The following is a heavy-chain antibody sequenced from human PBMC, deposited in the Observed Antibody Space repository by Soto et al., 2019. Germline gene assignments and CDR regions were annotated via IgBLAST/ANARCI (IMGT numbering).Heavy chain of an antibody. V-gene: IGHV4-31*01. CDR2: IYHSGST. CDR3: VRDGAGAYGLGWFVP. CDR1: GDSISRGGYY. D-gene: IGHD2-21*01. Sequence: QVQLQESGPGLVKPSQTLSLSCTVSGDSISRGGYYWNWIRQHPRKGLEWIGYIYHSGSTNYNPSLKILITISVDTSKNLLVLEVPNVAAAYTAGCYSVRDGAGAYGLGWFVPWGQGILVTVSS. J-gene: IGHJ5*02.